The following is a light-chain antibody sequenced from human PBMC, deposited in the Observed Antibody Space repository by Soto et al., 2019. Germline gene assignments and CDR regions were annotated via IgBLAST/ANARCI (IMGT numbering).Light chain of an antibody. CDR2: DAS. CDR3: QQYTSYVT. J-gene: IGKJ4*01. CDR1: QSISSW. V-gene: IGKV1-5*01. Sequence: MPHSTSSLAPPLGDRVTITCLASQSISSWSAWYQQKPGKAPKLLTYDASSLESGVSSRFSGSGSGTEFTLTISSLQPDDFATYYCQQYTSYVTFGGGNKV.